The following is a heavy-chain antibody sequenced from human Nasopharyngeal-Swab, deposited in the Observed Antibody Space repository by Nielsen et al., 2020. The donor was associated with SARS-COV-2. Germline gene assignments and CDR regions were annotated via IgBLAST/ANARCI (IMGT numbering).Heavy chain of an antibody. CDR3: ARDTLLWFGELSGYYYGMDV. Sequence: LSLTCAASGFTFSSYEMNWVRQAPGKGLEWVSYISSSGSTIYYADSVKGRFTISRDNAKNSLYLQMNSLRAEDTAVYYCARDTLLWFGELSGYYYGMDVWGQGTTVTVSS. V-gene: IGHV3-48*03. CDR2: ISSSGSTI. J-gene: IGHJ6*02. CDR1: GFTFSSYE. D-gene: IGHD3-10*01.